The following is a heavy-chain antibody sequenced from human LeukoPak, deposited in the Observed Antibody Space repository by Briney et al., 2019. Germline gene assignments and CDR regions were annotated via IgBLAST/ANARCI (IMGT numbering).Heavy chain of an antibody. V-gene: IGHV3-23*01. CDR3: AREGHYGSGSYPFDS. D-gene: IGHD3-10*01. Sequence: GGSLRLSCAASGFTFSNYAMSWVRQAPGKGLEWVSGITGSGGSTNYVDSVKGRFTISRDNSKNTLYLQMNSLRAEDTALYYCAREGHYGSGSYPFDSWGQGTLVTVSS. CDR2: ITGSGGST. J-gene: IGHJ4*02. CDR1: GFTFSNYA.